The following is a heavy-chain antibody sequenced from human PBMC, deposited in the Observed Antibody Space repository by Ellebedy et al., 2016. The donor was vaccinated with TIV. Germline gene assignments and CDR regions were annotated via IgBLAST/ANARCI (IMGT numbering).Heavy chain of an antibody. D-gene: IGHD1-26*01. Sequence: MPSETLSLTCTVSGGSINGYYWSWIRQPPGKGLEWIGYIYHSGSTSYNPSLKSRVTISADPSKNQFSLKLSSVTAADTAVYYCARQPFDSGAYYFDYWGQGTLVTVSS. CDR3: ARQPFDSGAYYFDY. J-gene: IGHJ4*02. CDR2: IYHSGST. V-gene: IGHV4-59*08. CDR1: GGSINGYY.